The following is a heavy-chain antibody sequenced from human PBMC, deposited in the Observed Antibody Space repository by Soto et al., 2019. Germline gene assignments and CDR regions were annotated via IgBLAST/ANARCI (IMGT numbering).Heavy chain of an antibody. D-gene: IGHD3-10*01. CDR2: VHHSWGS. Sequence: QVQLQESGPGLVKPSETLSLSCTVSGGSNSSYYWSWFRQSPGKRMEWIGYVHHSWGSSYNPSLQSRVAISLDTSKSQFSLKVTSVTATDTAVYYCARQGFGPLHGLVDVWGQETTVTVSS. CDR1: GGSNSSYY. CDR3: ARQGFGPLHGLVDV. J-gene: IGHJ6*02. V-gene: IGHV4-59*08.